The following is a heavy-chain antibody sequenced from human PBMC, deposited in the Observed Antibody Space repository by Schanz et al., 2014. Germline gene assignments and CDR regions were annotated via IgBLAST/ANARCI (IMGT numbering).Heavy chain of an antibody. Sequence: QLQMQESGPGLMKPSETLSLTCIVSGGSMTTYYWSWIRQPAGKGLEWIGRIHSRGSTDYNPSLKSRGSISGGPFQNQVSRRLRSVSVADTAVYYCARDLTHDTSYWYYWAFDIWGQGTMVTVSS. D-gene: IGHD6-19*01. CDR1: GGSMTTYY. V-gene: IGHV4-4*07. CDR2: IHSRGST. CDR3: ARDLTHDTSYWYYWAFDI. J-gene: IGHJ3*02.